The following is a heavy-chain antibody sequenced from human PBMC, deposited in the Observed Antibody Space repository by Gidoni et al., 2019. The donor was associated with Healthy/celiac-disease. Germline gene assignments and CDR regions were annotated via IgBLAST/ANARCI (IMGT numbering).Heavy chain of an antibody. CDR1: GFTFSSYS. J-gene: IGHJ3*02. D-gene: IGHD3-16*02. Sequence: EVQLVESGGGLVKPGGSLRLSCAASGFTFSSYSMNWVRQAPGKGLECVSSISSSSSYIYYADSVKGRFTISRDNAKNSLYLQMNSLRAEDTAVYYCARDTSHTYYDYIWGSYRPDAFDIWGQGTMVTVSS. V-gene: IGHV3-21*01. CDR2: ISSSSSYI. CDR3: ARDTSHTYYDYIWGSYRPDAFDI.